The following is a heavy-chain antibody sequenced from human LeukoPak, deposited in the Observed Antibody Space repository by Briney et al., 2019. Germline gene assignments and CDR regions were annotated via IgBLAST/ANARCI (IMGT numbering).Heavy chain of an antibody. D-gene: IGHD6-13*01. CDR3: ARVPWLSAAGTEGNFDY. CDR2: ISPSSHDT. V-gene: IGHV3-11*05. CDR1: GFSFSDSY. J-gene: IGHJ4*02. Sequence: GGTLRLSCVASGFSFSDSYMTWLRQTPGKGLESLASISPSSHDTYYADSVKGRFTISRDNAKNTLYLQMDSLRAEDTVVYYCARVPWLSAAGTEGNFDYWGQGTLVTVSS.